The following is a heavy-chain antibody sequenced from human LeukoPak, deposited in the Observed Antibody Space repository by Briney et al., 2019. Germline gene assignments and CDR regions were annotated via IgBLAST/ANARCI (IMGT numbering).Heavy chain of an antibody. CDR1: GGTFSSYA. J-gene: IGHJ4*02. CDR3: ASVYCSGGSCYYFNY. D-gene: IGHD2-15*01. V-gene: IGHV1-69*06. CDR2: IIPIFGTA. Sequence: ASVKVSCKASGGTFSSYAISWVRQAPGQGLEWVGGIIPIFGTANYAQKFQGRVTITADKSTSTAYMELSSLRSEDTAVYYCASVYCSGGSCYYFNYWGRGTLVTVSS.